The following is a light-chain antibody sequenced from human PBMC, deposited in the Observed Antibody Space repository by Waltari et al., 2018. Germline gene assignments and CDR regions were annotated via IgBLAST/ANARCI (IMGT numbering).Light chain of an antibody. CDR3: CSYAGSRTYV. V-gene: IGLV2-23*02. Sequence: QSALTQPASVSGSPGQSINISCPGTSSDVGNFNLVSWYPQHPGKVPKLIIYEVSKRPSGVSNHFSGSKSGNTASLTISGLRAEDEADYYCCSYAGSRTYVFGTGTKVTVL. CDR1: SSDVGNFNL. CDR2: EVS. J-gene: IGLJ1*01.